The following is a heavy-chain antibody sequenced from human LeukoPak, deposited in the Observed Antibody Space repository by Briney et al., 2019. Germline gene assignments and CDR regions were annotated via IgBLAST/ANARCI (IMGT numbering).Heavy chain of an antibody. Sequence: LSETLSLTCTVSGGSISSSSYYWGWIRQPPGKGLEWIGSIYYSGSTYYNPSLKSRVTISVDTSKNQFSLKLSSVTAADTAVYYCARERIDMTTVTTDGYWGQGTLVTVSS. CDR2: IYYSGST. V-gene: IGHV4-39*02. CDR1: GGSISSSSYY. D-gene: IGHD4-17*01. CDR3: ARERIDMTTVTTDGY. J-gene: IGHJ4*02.